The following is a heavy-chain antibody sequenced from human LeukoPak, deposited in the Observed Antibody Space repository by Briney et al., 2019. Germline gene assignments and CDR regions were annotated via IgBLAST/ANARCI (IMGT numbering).Heavy chain of an antibody. CDR2: ISYDGSNK. CDR3: VRDSQTIQLWLLVYYYGMDV. V-gene: IGHV3-30-3*01. D-gene: IGHD5-18*01. J-gene: IGHJ6*02. Sequence: GGSLRLSCAASGFTFSSYAMHWVRQAPGKGLEWVAVISYDGSNKYYADSVKGRFTISRDNSKNTLYLQMNSLRAEDTAVYYCVRDSQTIQLWLLVYYYGMDVWGQGTTVTVSS. CDR1: GFTFSSYA.